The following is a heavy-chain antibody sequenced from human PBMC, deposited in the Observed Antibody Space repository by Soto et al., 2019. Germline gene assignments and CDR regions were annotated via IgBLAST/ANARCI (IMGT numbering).Heavy chain of an antibody. Sequence: PSETLSLTCTVSGGSISSSSYYWGWIRQPPGKGLEWIGSIYYSGSTYYNPSLKSRVTISVDTSKNQFSLKLSSVTAADTAVYYCARTTPNPATVTPNDYWGQGTLVTVS. CDR1: GGSISSSSYY. CDR3: ARTTPNPATVTPNDY. V-gene: IGHV4-39*01. J-gene: IGHJ4*02. CDR2: IYYSGST. D-gene: IGHD4-4*01.